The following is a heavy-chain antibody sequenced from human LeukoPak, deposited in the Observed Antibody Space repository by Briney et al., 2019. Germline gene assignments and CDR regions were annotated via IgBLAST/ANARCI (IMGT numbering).Heavy chain of an antibody. CDR2: VSSTSSYI. V-gene: IGHV3-21*01. CDR3: ARDVVPCTHYAFDS. Sequence: PGGSLRLSCAASGFTLSSYSMNWVRQAPGKGLEWVSSVSSTSSYIYYADSVKGRFTIARDNAKNSLYLQMNSLRAEDTAVYYCARDVVPCTHYAFDSWGQGTMVTVSS. CDR1: GFTLSSYS. J-gene: IGHJ3*02. D-gene: IGHD2-8*01.